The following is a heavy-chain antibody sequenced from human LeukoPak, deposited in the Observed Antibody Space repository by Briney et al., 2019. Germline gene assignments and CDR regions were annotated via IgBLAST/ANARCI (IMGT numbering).Heavy chain of an antibody. CDR3: AKVGNSSGWYGGDAFDI. J-gene: IGHJ3*02. D-gene: IGHD6-19*01. V-gene: IGHV3-23*01. Sequence: PGRSLRLSCAASGFTFSSYGMHWVRQAPGKGLEWVSAISGSGGSTYYADSVKGRFTISRDNSKNTLYLQMNSLRAEDTAVYYCAKVGNSSGWYGGDAFDIWGQGTMVTVSS. CDR1: GFTFSSYG. CDR2: ISGSGGST.